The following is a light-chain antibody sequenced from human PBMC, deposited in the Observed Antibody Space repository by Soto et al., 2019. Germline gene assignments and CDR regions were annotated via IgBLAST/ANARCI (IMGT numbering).Light chain of an antibody. CDR3: QQFGNYPLT. CDR1: QSVSSSY. CDR2: GAS. V-gene: IGKV3-20*01. Sequence: EIVLTQSPGTLSLSPGERATLSCRASQSVSSSYLAWYQQKPGQAPRFLNYGASTRATGIPDRFSGGGSGTDFTLTISRLEPEDVAVYYCQQFGNYPLTFGGGTKVDIK. J-gene: IGKJ4*01.